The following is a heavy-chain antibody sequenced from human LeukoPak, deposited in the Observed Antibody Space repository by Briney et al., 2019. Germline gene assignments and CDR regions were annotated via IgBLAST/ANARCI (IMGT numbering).Heavy chain of an antibody. J-gene: IGHJ4*02. D-gene: IGHD3-10*01. CDR2: ICGRGGST. CDR1: GFTFSSYA. V-gene: IGHV3-23*01. CDR3: ANSFPYRITMVRGVTNPGGY. Sequence: GGSLRLSCAASGFTFSSYAMSWVRQAPGKGLEWVSAICGRGGSTYYADSVKGRLTISRDNSKNTLYLQMNSLRAENTAVYYCANSFPYRITMVRGVTNPGGYWGQGTLVIVSS.